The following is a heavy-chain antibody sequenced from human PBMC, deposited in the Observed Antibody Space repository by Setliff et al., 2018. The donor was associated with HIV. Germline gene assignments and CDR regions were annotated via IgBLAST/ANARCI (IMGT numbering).Heavy chain of an antibody. V-gene: IGHV4-61*02. CDR1: GGSISSGSYY. CDR2: IYTSGST. CDR3: ARGGAYCGGDCSNYYYYMDV. J-gene: IGHJ6*03. D-gene: IGHD2-21*02. Sequence: PSETLSLTCTVSGGSISSGSYYWNWIRQPAGKGLEWIGRIYTSGSTNYNPSLKSRVTISVDTSKNQFSLKLSSVTAADTAVYYCARGGAYCGGDCSNYYYYMDVWGKGTTVTVSS.